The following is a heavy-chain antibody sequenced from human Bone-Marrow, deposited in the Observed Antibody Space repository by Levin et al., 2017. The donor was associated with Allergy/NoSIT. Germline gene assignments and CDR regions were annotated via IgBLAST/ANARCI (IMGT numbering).Heavy chain of an antibody. D-gene: IGHD2-21*02. V-gene: IGHV4-59*08. Sequence: SQTLSLTCTVSADSITNSFWVWIRQPPGKGLEWIGFISYSGNTNYNPSLKSRATISVDTSKNQFSLRLSSVTAADTAMYYCARRVISAIGGWDMDVWGQGTTVTVSS. CDR2: ISYSGNT. J-gene: IGHJ6*02. CDR3: ARRVISAIGGWDMDV. CDR1: ADSITNSF.